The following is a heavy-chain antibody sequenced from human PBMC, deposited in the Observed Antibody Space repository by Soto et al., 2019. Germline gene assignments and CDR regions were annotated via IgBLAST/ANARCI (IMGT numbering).Heavy chain of an antibody. CDR2: IDPSDSYT. D-gene: IGHD1-7*01. CDR1: GYSFTSYW. V-gene: IGHV5-10-1*01. J-gene: IGHJ6*02. CDR3: ARPITGTTDYYYGMDV. Sequence: PGESLKISCKGSGYSFTSYWISWVRQMPGKGLEWMGRIDPSDSYTNYSPSFQGHVTISADKSISTAYLQWSSLKASDTAMYYCARPITGTTDYYYGMDVWGQGTTVTVSS.